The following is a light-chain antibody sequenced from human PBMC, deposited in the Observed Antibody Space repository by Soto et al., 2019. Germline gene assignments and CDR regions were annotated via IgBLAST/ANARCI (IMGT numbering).Light chain of an antibody. CDR2: SNN. CDR3: AAWDGSLNGYV. V-gene: IGLV1-44*01. CDR1: SSNIGSST. J-gene: IGLJ7*01. Sequence: QSVLTQPPSASGTPGQRVTISCSGSSSNIGSSTVNWYQHLPGTAPKLLIYSNNQRPSGVPDRFSGSKSGTSASLAISGLQSEDEADYYCAAWDGSLNGYVFGTGTQLTVL.